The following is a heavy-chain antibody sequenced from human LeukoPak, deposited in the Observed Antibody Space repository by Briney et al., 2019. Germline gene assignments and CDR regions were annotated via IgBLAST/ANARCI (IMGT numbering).Heavy chain of an antibody. CDR3: AKFFSPPH. Sequence: PGGSLRLSCAASGFTFSRHWMHWVRQAPGKGLEWVSAISGSGGSTYYADSVKGRFTISRDNSKNTLYLQMNSLRAEDTAVYYCAKFFSPPHWGQGTLVTVSS. CDR2: ISGSGGST. V-gene: IGHV3-23*01. CDR1: GFTFSRHW. J-gene: IGHJ4*02.